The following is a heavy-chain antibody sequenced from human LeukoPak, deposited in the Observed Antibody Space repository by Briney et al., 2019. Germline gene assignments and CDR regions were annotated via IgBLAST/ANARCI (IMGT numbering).Heavy chain of an antibody. CDR1: GYTFTSYD. V-gene: IGHV1-8*01. CDR3: SRLKRVLWFGELFYYMDV. J-gene: IGHJ6*03. Sequence: GASVKVSCKASGYTFTSYDINWVRQATGQGLGWMGWMNPNSGNTGYAQKFQGRVTMTRNTSISTAYMELSSLRSEDTAVYYCSRLKRVLWFGELFYYMDVWGKGTTVTISS. D-gene: IGHD3-10*01. CDR2: MNPNSGNT.